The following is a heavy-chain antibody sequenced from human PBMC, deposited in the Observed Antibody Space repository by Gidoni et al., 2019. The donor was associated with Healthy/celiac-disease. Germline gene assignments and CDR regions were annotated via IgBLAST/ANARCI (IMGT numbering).Heavy chain of an antibody. D-gene: IGHD1-26*01. CDR3: ARGGIVGATTAIDY. Sequence: QVQLQESGPGLVKPSETLSLNCTVSGGSISSYYWSWIRQPPGKGLEWIGYIYYSGSTNYNPSLKSRVTISVDTSKNQFSLKLSSVTAADTAVYYCARGGIVGATTAIDYWGQGTLVTVSS. CDR2: IYYSGST. J-gene: IGHJ4*02. CDR1: GGSISSYY. V-gene: IGHV4-59*01.